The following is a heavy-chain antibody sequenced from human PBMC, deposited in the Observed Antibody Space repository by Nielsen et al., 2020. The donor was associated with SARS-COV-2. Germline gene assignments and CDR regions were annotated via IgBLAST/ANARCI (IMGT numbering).Heavy chain of an antibody. CDR2: ISSSSSYI. Sequence: GESLKISCAASGFTFSSYSMNWVRQAPGKGLEWVSSISSSSSYIYYADSVKGRFTISRDNAKNSLYLQMNSLRAEDTAVYYCARDLKQLAFDYWGQGTLVTVSS. J-gene: IGHJ4*02. CDR3: ARDLKQLAFDY. V-gene: IGHV3-21*01. CDR1: GFTFSSYS. D-gene: IGHD6-6*01.